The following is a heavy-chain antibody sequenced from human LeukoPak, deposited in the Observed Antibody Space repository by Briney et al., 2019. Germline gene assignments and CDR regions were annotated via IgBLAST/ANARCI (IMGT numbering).Heavy chain of an antibody. CDR1: GGSISSSSYY. D-gene: IGHD5-18*01. V-gene: IGHV4-39*01. CDR3: AGLSVYGYSYGPYYDYFYLDV. J-gene: IGHJ6*03. CDR2: IYYSGST. Sequence: SETLSLTCTVSGGSISSSSYYWGWIRQPPGKGLEWIGSIYYSGSTYYNPSLKSRVTISVDTSKNQFSLKLSSVTAADTAVYYCAGLSVYGYSYGPYYDYFYLDVWGKGTTVTVSS.